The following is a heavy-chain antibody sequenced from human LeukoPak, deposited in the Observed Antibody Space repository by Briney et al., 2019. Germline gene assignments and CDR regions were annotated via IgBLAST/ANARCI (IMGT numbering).Heavy chain of an antibody. CDR3: ARDMQLST. V-gene: IGHV3-23*01. Sequence: GVPLRLSCAASGFTFSGSAMSWVRQAPGEGLEWVSLISYSGANSYCTDSVRGRFAISRDNSKDTLFLQMNSLRAEDTAIYYCARDMQLSTWGLGTMVTVSS. D-gene: IGHD3-16*02. CDR1: GFTFSGSA. J-gene: IGHJ3*01. CDR2: ISYSGANS.